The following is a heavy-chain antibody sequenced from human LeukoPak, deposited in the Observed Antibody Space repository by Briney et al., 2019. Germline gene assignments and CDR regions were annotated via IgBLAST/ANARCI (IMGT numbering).Heavy chain of an antibody. CDR1: GGTFSSYA. CDR2: IIPIFGTA. V-gene: IGHV1-69*01. Sequence: SVKVSCKASGGTFSSYAISWVRQAPGQGLEWMGGIIPIFGTANYAQKFQGRVTITADESTSTAYMELSSLRSEDTAVYYCARATVPAAVSFGLDYWGQGTLVTVSS. J-gene: IGHJ4*02. D-gene: IGHD2-2*01. CDR3: ARATVPAAVSFGLDY.